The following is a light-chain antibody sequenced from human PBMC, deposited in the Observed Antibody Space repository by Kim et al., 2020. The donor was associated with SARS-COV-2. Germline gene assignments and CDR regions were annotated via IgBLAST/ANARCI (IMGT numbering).Light chain of an antibody. CDR3: QSYDNGLSGVI. J-gene: IGLJ2*01. Sequence: RVPISCTGSDSNLGAGFDVHWYQVLPGTAPKVLIYDNSNRASGVPDRFSGSKSGTSASLAITGLQAGDEADYYCQSYDNGLSGVIFGGGTQLTVL. V-gene: IGLV1-40*01. CDR1: DSNLGAGFD. CDR2: DNS.